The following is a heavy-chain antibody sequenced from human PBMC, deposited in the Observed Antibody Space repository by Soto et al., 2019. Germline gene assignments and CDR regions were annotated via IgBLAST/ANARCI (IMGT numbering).Heavy chain of an antibody. CDR3: ARHRGQCLVFRIYYYYGMDV. J-gene: IGHJ6*02. CDR2: IYYSGST. CDR1: GGSISSSSYY. V-gene: IGHV4-39*01. Sequence: PSETLSLTCTVSGGSISSSSYYWGWIRQPPGKGLEWIGSIYYSGSTYYNPSLKSRVTISVDTSKNQFSLKLSSVTAADTAVYYCARHRGQCLVFRIYYYYGMDVWGQGTTVTVSS. D-gene: IGHD6-19*01.